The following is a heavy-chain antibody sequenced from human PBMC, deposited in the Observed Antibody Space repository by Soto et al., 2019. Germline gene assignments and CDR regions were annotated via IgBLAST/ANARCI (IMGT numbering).Heavy chain of an antibody. D-gene: IGHD1-26*01. CDR2: IGPESGAT. J-gene: IGHJ4*02. CDR1: GYTFTGHY. CDR3: GRGRSGQIVVFY. V-gene: IGHV1-2*02. Sequence: ASVKVSCKASGYTFTGHYIRWVRQAPEQGPEWMGEIGPESGATRYAQKFQGRVTMTRDTSITTVYMELKNLSPDDTAVYYCGRGRSGQIVVFYWGQGTAVTGSS.